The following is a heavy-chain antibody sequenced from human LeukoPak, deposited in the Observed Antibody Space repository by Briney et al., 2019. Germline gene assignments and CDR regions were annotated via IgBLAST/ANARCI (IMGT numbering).Heavy chain of an antibody. J-gene: IGHJ4*02. CDR2: IYYSGST. CDR3: ARAVWGYSYGYSFDY. CDR1: GGSFSGYY. D-gene: IGHD5-18*01. V-gene: IGHV4-59*08. Sequence: PSETLSLTCAVYGGSFSGYYWSWIRQPPGKGLEWIGYIYYSGSTNYNPSLKSRVTISVDTSKNQFSLKLSSVTAADTAVYYCARAVWGYSYGYSFDYWGQGTLVTVSS.